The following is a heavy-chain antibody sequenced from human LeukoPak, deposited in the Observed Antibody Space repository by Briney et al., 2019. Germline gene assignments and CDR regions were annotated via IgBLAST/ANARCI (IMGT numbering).Heavy chain of an antibody. CDR2: IKSQTDGGTT. D-gene: IGHD3-10*01. CDR1: GFTFSYAW. V-gene: IGHV3-15*01. J-gene: IGHJ4*02. Sequence: PGGSLRLPCAASGFTFSYAWMSWVRQAPGKGLEWVGRIKSQTDGGTTDFAAPVEGRFTISRDDSKNTLSLQMNSLTTEDTAVYYCTTDVVYGSGSYSPHYFHYWGQGALVTVSS. CDR3: TTDVVYGSGSYSPHYFHY.